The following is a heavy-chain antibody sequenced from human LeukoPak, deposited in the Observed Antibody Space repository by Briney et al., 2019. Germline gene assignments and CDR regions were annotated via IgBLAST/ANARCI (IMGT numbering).Heavy chain of an antibody. CDR3: ARVSGYWSDAFDI. V-gene: IGHV3-74*01. CDR1: GFTFSSYW. D-gene: IGHD2-8*02. J-gene: IGHJ3*02. Sequence: PGGSLRLSCAASGFTFSSYWMHWVRQAPGKGLVWVSRINSDGSSTSYADSVKGRFTISRDNAKNTRYLQMNSLRAEDTAVYYCARVSGYWSDAFDIWGQGTMVTVSS. CDR2: INSDGSST.